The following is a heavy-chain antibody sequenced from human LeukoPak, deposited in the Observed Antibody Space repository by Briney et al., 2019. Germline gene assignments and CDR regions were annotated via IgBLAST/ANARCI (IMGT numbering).Heavy chain of an antibody. CDR1: GFTVSSNY. CDR3: AKDVGGSRPKYYFDY. J-gene: IGHJ4*02. D-gene: IGHD2-15*01. V-gene: IGHV3-53*01. CDR2: IYSGGST. Sequence: GGSLRLSCAASGFTVSSNYMSWVRQAPGKGLEWVSVIYSGGSTYYADSVKGRFTISRDNSKSTLYLQMNSLRAEDTAVYYCAKDVGGSRPKYYFDYWGQGILVTVSS.